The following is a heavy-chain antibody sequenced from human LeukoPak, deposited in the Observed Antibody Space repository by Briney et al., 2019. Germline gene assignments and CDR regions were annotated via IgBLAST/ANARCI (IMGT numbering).Heavy chain of an antibody. Sequence: PSETLSHTCTVSGGSISSYYWSWIRQPPGKGLEWIGYIDNSGSTKYNPSLKSRVTISVDTSKNQFSLKLRSVTAADTAAYYCARVVCSSGSCSLDYWGQGTLVTVSS. V-gene: IGHV4-59*01. CDR3: ARVVCSSGSCSLDY. CDR2: IDNSGST. J-gene: IGHJ4*02. CDR1: GGSISSYY. D-gene: IGHD2-15*01.